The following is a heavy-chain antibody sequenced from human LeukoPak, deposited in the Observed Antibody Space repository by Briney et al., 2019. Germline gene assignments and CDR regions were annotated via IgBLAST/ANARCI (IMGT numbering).Heavy chain of an antibody. CDR2: IYYSGST. CDR3: ARGSGSSVLRYFDWPHFDY. D-gene: IGHD3-9*01. CDR1: GGSISSYY. Sequence: SETLSLTCTVSGGSISSYYWTWIRQPPGKGLEWIGYIYYSGSTNYNPSLESRVTISIDTSQNQFSLKLSSVTAADTAVYYCARGSGSSVLRYFDWPHFDYWGQGTLVTVSS. V-gene: IGHV4-59*01. J-gene: IGHJ4*02.